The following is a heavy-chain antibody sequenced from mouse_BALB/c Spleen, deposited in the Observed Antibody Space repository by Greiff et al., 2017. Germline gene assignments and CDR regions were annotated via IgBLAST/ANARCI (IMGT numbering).Heavy chain of an antibody. J-gene: IGHJ2*01. D-gene: IGHD2-1*01. CDR3: AREHYGNYVDY. CDR1: GFTFSSYG. V-gene: IGHV5-6-3*01. Sequence: VQLKESGGGLVQPGGSLKLSCAASGFTFSSYGMSWVRQTPDKRLELVATINSNGGSTYYPDSVKGRFTISRDNAKNTLYLQMSSLKSEDTAMYYCAREHYGNYVDYWGQGTTLTVSS. CDR2: INSNGGST.